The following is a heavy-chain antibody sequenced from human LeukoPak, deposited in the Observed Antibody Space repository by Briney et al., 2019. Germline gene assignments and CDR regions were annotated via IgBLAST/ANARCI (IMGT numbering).Heavy chain of an antibody. J-gene: IGHJ4*02. V-gene: IGHV3-7*01. CDR3: ARRGVSSPSDY. Sequence: GGSLRLSCAASGFTFSSYYMSWVRQAPGKGLEWVANIKQDGNEKYYVDSVKGRFSISRDNAKNSLYLQMNSLRAEDTAVYYCARRGVSSPSDYWGQGTLVTVSS. CDR2: IKQDGNEK. CDR1: GFTFSSYY. D-gene: IGHD2-2*01.